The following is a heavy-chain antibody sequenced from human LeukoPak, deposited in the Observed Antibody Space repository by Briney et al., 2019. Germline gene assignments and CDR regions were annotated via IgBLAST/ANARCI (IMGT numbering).Heavy chain of an antibody. CDR3: AKDAVYDDSSGYFDY. V-gene: IGHV3-23*01. CDR1: GFTFSIYA. D-gene: IGHD3-22*01. CDR2: ISGRGGST. Sequence: GGSLRLSCAASGFTFSIYAMSWVRHAPGKGLEWVSAISGRGGSTYYADSVKGRFIISRDNSKNTLFLQMNSLRAEDTAVYYCAKDAVYDDSSGYFDYWGQGTLVTVSS. J-gene: IGHJ4*02.